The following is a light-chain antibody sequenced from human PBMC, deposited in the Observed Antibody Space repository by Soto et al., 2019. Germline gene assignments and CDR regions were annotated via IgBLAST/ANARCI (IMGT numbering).Light chain of an antibody. CDR2: DVS. Sequence: QSALTQPASESGSPGQSITISCTGTSSDVGGYNYVSWYQQHPGKAPKLMIYDVSIRPSGVSNRFSGSKSGNTASLTISGLQAEDEADYCCSSYTSSSTLYVFGTGTKLTVL. V-gene: IGLV2-14*01. CDR1: SSDVGGYNY. CDR3: SSYTSSSTLYV. J-gene: IGLJ1*01.